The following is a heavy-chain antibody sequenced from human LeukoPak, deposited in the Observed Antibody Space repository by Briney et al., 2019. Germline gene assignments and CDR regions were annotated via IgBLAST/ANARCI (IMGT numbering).Heavy chain of an antibody. V-gene: IGHV6-1*01. D-gene: IGHD6-19*01. CDR1: GDSVSTNSAA. Sequence: SQTLSLTCAISGDSVSTNSAAWNWIRQSPSRGLEWLGRTYYRSKWYYDYALSVKSRITINPDTSKNQFSLQLNSVTPEDTALYYCAREIGYGWYYQFGYGVFGIWGQGTMVTVSS. CDR3: AREIGYGWYYQFGYGVFGI. J-gene: IGHJ3*02. CDR2: TYYRSKWYY.